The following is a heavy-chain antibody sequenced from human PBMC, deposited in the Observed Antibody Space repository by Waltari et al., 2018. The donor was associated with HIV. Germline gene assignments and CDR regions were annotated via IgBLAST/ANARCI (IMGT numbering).Heavy chain of an antibody. V-gene: IGHV3-7*01. CDR1: GFTFTFYW. CDR3: ATTHGSGDYDNDFDY. CDR2: INQAGTEG. Sequence: EVQLVESGGGWVQPGGSLTLTCEASGFTFTFYWLSWVRQAPGKGLEWVANINQAGTEGHYVDSVRGRFTISRDNDKTSVFLQMNSLTVEDTAVYYCATTHGSGDYDNDFDYWGQGTLV. J-gene: IGHJ4*02. D-gene: IGHD3-10*01.